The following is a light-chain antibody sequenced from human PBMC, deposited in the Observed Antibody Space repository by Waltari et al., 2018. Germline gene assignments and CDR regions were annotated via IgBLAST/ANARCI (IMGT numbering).Light chain of an antibody. Sequence: QAVLTQPSSLSASPGASASLTCTLRSGINVANYRIHWYQQKPGSPPQYLLRYKSESDKQQGSGVPSRFSGSKDASANSGILLNSGLQSEDEADYYCMIWHSSTWVFGGGTKLTVL. CDR2: YKSESDK. V-gene: IGLV5-45*02. CDR1: SGINVANYR. J-gene: IGLJ3*02. CDR3: MIWHSSTWV.